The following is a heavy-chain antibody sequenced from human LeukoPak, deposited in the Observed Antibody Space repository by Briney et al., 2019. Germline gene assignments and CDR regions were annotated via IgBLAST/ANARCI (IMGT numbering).Heavy chain of an antibody. J-gene: IGHJ4*02. CDR3: ARDLGSSGWPEFFDY. CDR1: GYTFTSYG. Sequence: ASVKVSCKASGYTFTSYGISWVRQAPGQGLERMGWISAYNGNTNYAQKLQGRVTMTTDTSTSTAYMELRSLRSDDTAVYYCARDLGSSGWPEFFDYWGQGTLVTVSS. V-gene: IGHV1-18*01. CDR2: ISAYNGNT. D-gene: IGHD6-19*01.